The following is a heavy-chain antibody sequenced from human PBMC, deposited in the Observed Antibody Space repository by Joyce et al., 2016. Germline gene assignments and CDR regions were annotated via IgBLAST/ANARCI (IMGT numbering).Heavy chain of an antibody. V-gene: IGHV1-18*01. CDR2: INYYNADT. CDR1: GYTFTSYG. J-gene: IGHJ4*02. D-gene: IGHD6-13*01. CDR3: ARDRSRSWPFDY. Sequence: QVQLVQSGAEMKKPGASVTVSCKASGYTFTSYGITCVRQAPGQGLEWMGWINYYNADTNYAQRLQGRVTMTTDTSTSTAYMELRSLRSDDTAVYYCARDRSRSWPFDYWGQGTLVTVSS.